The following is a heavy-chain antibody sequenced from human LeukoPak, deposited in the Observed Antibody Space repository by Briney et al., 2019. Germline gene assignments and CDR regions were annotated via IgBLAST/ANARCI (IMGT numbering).Heavy chain of an antibody. CDR2: INHSGST. V-gene: IGHV4-34*01. J-gene: IGHJ4*02. CDR1: GGSFSGYY. CDR3: ARGAPYYYGSGSTFDY. Sequence: SETLSLTCAVYGGSFSGYYWSWIRQPPGKGREWIGEINHSGSTNYNPSLKSRVTISVDTSKNQFSLKLSSVTAADTAVYCCARGAPYYYGSGSTFDYWGQGTLVTVSS. D-gene: IGHD3-10*01.